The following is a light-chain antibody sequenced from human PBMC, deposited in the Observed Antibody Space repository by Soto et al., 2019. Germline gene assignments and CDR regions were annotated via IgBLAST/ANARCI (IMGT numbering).Light chain of an antibody. V-gene: IGKV1-8*01. CDR3: HQYNSYTWT. Sequence: AIRMTQSPSSFSASTGDRVTITCRASQGISSYLAWYQQKPGKAPKLLIYAASTLQSAVPSRFSASGSGTEFTLTISGLQPDDFATYYCHQYNSYTWTFGQGTKV. J-gene: IGKJ1*01. CDR2: AAS. CDR1: QGISSY.